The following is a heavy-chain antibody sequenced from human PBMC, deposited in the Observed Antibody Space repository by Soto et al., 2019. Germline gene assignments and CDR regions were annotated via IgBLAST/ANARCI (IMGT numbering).Heavy chain of an antibody. J-gene: IGHJ3*02. CDR3: ARGHVDTAMVGAFDI. CDR1: GGSISSYY. Sequence: SETLSLTCTVSGGSISSYYWSWIRQPPGKGLEWIGYIYYSGSTNYNPSLKSRVTISVDTSKNQFSLKLSSVTAADTAVYYCARGHVDTAMVGAFDIWGQGTMVT. D-gene: IGHD5-18*01. V-gene: IGHV4-59*01. CDR2: IYYSGST.